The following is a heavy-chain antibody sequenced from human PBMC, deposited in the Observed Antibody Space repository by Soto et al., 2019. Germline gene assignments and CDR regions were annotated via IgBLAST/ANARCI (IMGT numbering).Heavy chain of an antibody. CDR2: INAGNGNT. D-gene: IGHD3-10*01. J-gene: IGHJ4*02. CDR3: ARGSMVRGLISFDY. CDR1: GYTFSRGA. Sequence: QVQLVQFGAEVKKPGASVKVSCKASGYTFSRGAIHWARQAPGQRLEWLGWINAGNGNTIYSQKFQGRVTITRDTSASTADMEVSSLRYEDTAVYYCARGSMVRGLISFDYWGQGTLVTVSS. V-gene: IGHV1-3*01.